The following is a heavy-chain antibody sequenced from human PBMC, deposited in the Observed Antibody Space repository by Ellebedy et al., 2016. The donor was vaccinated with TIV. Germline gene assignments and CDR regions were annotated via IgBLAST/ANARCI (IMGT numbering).Heavy chain of an antibody. CDR2: INAGNGNT. CDR1: GYTFTSYP. V-gene: IGHV1-3*01. J-gene: IGHJ4*02. Sequence: AASVNVSCKASGYTFTSYPMHWVRQAPGQRLEWMGWINAGNGNTKYSQKFQGRVTITRDTSASTAYMELSSLRSEDTAVYYCARAEYSSGWYDYYFDYWGQGTLVTVSS. D-gene: IGHD6-19*01. CDR3: ARAEYSSGWYDYYFDY.